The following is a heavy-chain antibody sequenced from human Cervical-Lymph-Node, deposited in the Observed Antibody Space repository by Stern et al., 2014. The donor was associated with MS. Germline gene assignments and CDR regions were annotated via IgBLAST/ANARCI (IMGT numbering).Heavy chain of an antibody. CDR1: GGMFTSLS. V-gene: IGHV1-69*01. Sequence: QVQLVQSGAEVKGPGSSVKVSCKASGGMFTSLSFNWVRQAPGQGLEWMGGINPIIGSANYAPKFQDRVTISADAATRTVYMELSSLRSEDTAVHFCARDRRDAHTYAFDNWGQGTLVTVSS. CDR3: ARDRRDAHTYAFDN. D-gene: IGHD2-2*01. CDR2: INPIIGSA. J-gene: IGHJ3*02.